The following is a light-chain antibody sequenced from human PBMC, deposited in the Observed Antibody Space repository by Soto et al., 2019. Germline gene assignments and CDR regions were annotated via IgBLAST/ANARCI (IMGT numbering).Light chain of an antibody. CDR2: GTS. CDR1: QSVSSSY. Sequence: EIVLTQSPATPSLSPGERATLSCRASQSVSSSYLAWYQQKPGQAPRLLIYGTSNRATGIPDRFSGSGSGTDFTLTISRLEPEDFAVYYCQQYDSSPPVTFGGGTKVEIK. J-gene: IGKJ4*01. V-gene: IGKV3-20*01. CDR3: QQYDSSPPVT.